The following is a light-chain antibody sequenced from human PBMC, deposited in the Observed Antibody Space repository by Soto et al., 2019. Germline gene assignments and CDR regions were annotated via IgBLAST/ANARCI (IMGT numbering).Light chain of an antibody. CDR2: DVS. CDR3: SSYRSSSKRV. CDR1: SSDVGGYNY. V-gene: IGLV2-14*03. Sequence: SVLTQPASVSGSPGQSITISCTGTSSDVGGYNYVSWYQQHPGKAPKLMIYDVSNRPSGVSNRFSGSKSGHTASLTISGLQAEDEADYYCSSYRSSSKRVFGTGTKVTVL. J-gene: IGLJ1*01.